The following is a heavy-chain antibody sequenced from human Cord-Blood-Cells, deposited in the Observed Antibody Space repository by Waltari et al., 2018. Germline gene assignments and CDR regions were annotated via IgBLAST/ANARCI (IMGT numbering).Heavy chain of an antibody. CDR3: ARSNLLGYCSSTSCYYFQH. V-gene: IGHV1-69*01. CDR2: IIPIFGTA. J-gene: IGHJ1*01. Sequence: PGQGLEWMGGIIPIFGTANYAQKFQGRVTITADESTSTAYMELSSLRSEDTAVYYCARSNLLGYCSSTSCYYFQHWGQGTLVTVSS. D-gene: IGHD2-2*01.